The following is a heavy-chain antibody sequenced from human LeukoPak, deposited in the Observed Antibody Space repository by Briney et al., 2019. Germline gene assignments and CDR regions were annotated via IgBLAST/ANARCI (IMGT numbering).Heavy chain of an antibody. V-gene: IGHV3-48*02. J-gene: IGHJ4*02. D-gene: IGHD2-2*03. Sequence: GGSLSLSCAASGFTVSSNYMSWVRQAPGKGLEWVSYISRSSSPIYYADSVKGRFTISRDNAMNSLYLQMNSLRDEDTAVYYCARGAGVIGSTEYWGQGTLVTVSS. CDR2: ISRSSSPI. CDR1: GFTVSSNY. CDR3: ARGAGVIGSTEY.